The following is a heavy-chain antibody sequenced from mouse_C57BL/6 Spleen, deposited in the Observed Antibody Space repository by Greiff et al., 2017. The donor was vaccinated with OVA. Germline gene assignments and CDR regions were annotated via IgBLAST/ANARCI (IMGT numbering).Heavy chain of an antibody. CDR2: IYPGDGDT. J-gene: IGHJ2*01. CDR1: GYAFSSSW. CDR3: ARAGPTGTGDY. Sequence: VKLMESGPELVKPGASVKISCKASGYAFSSSWMNWVKQRPGKGLEWIGRIYPGDGDTNYNGKFKGKATLTADKSSSTAYMQLSSLTSEDSAVYFCARAGPTGTGDYWGQGTTLTVSS. D-gene: IGHD4-1*02. V-gene: IGHV1-82*01.